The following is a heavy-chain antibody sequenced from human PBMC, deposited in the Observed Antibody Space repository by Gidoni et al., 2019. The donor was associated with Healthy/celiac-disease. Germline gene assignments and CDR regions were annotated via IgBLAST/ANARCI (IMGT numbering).Heavy chain of an antibody. CDR2: IYYSGST. CDR3: ARRPRGCSSTSCYMGPFDY. CDR1: GGSISSSSYY. Sequence: QLQLQESGPGLVKPSETLSLTCTVSGGSISSSSYYWGWIRQPPGKGLEWIGSIYYSGSTYYNPSLKSRVTISVDTSKNQFSLKLSSVTAADTAVYYCARRPRGCSSTSCYMGPFDYWGQGTLVTVSS. J-gene: IGHJ4*02. D-gene: IGHD2-2*02. V-gene: IGHV4-39*01.